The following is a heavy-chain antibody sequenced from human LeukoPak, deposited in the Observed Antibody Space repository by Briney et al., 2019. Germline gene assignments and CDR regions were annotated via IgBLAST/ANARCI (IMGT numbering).Heavy chain of an antibody. J-gene: IGHJ6*03. V-gene: IGHV1-8*01. CDR3: ARASYYDILTGPKRVSRQRKNYYYYMDV. CDR1: GYTFTSCD. Sequence: GASVKVSCKASGYTFTSCDINWVRQATGQGLEWMGWMNPNSGNTGYAQKFQGRVTMTRNTSISTAYMELSSLRSEDTAVYYCARASYYDILTGPKRVSRQRKNYYYYMDVWGKGTTVTVSS. D-gene: IGHD3-9*01. CDR2: MNPNSGNT.